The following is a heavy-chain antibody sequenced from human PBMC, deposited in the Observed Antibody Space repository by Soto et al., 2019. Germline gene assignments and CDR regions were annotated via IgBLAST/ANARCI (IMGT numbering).Heavy chain of an antibody. V-gene: IGHV4-4*07. CDR3: ARVRPHLDY. CDR2: FSTSGTT. Sequence: PSETLSLTCTVSGGSIRNYYWSWIRQPAGKGLEWIGRFSTSGTTDYNPSLKSRVTISIDTSKNQFSLKVSSVTAADTAVYYCARVRPHLDYWGQGTLVAFYS. J-gene: IGHJ4*02. CDR1: GGSIRNYY.